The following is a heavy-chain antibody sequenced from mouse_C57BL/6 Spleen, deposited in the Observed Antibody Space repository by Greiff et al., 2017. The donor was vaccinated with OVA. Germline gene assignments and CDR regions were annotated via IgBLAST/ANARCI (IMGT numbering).Heavy chain of an antibody. V-gene: IGHV1-55*01. CDR3: ARTGSYNAMDY. CDR2: IYPGSGST. D-gene: IGHD1-1*02. Sequence: VQLQQSGAELVKPGASVKMSCKASGYTFTSYWITWVKQRPGQGLEWIGDIYPGSGSTNYNEKFKSKATLTVDTSSSTAYMQLSSLTSEDSAVYYCARTGSYNAMDYWGQGTSVTVSS. J-gene: IGHJ4*01. CDR1: GYTFTSYW.